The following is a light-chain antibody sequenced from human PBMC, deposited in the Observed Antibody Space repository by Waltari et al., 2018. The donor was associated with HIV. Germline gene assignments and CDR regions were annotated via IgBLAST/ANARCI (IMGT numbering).Light chain of an antibody. CDR2: DVI. Sequence: QSALTQPASVSGSPGQSITISCTGTSSAVGGYNLVSWYQPHPGKAPKLMIHDVIKRPSGVSTRFSGSKSGNTASMTISGLQADDEADYYCCSYAGSSTWVFGGGTKLTVL. CDR1: SSAVGGYNL. J-gene: IGLJ3*02. CDR3: CSYAGSSTWV. V-gene: IGLV2-23*02.